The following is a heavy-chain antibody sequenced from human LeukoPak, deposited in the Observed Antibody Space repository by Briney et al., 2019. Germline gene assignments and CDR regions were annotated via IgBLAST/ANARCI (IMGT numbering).Heavy chain of an antibody. CDR2: ISYDGSHT. Sequence: GGSLRLSCAASGFIFSNFAMHWVRQAPGKGLEWVALISYDGSHTYYADSMKGRFTISRDNSRIVLYLQMTSLRGDDSAVYYCAREEQELVRDYYYYMDVWGKGTTVTVSS. J-gene: IGHJ6*03. CDR1: GFIFSNFA. CDR3: AREEQELVRDYYYYMDV. D-gene: IGHD6-13*01. V-gene: IGHV3-30*01.